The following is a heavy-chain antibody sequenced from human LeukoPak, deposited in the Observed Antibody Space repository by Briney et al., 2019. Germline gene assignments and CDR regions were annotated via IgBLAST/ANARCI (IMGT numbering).Heavy chain of an antibody. CDR3: ARHDTGLIKYYFDY. Sequence: GESLQISCKGSGYSFTNYWIGWVRQMPGKGLEWMGIIYPGDSDTRYSPSFQGQVTISADKSISTAYLQWSSLKASDTAVYYCARHDTGLIKYYFDYWGQGTLVTVSS. CDR2: IYPGDSDT. J-gene: IGHJ4*02. V-gene: IGHV5-51*01. D-gene: IGHD1-1*01. CDR1: GYSFTNYW.